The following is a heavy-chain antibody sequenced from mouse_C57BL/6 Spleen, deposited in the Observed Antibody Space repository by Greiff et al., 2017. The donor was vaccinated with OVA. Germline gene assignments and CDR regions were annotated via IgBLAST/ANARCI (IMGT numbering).Heavy chain of an antibody. V-gene: IGHV1-53*01. CDR2: INPSNGGT. J-gene: IGHJ3*01. CDR1: GYTFTSYW. CDR3: ARTGLAIYDWFAY. Sequence: QVQLQQPGTELVKPGASVKLSCKASGYTFTSYWMHWVKQRPGQGLEWIGNINPSNGGTNYNEKIKSKPTLTVEKSSSTAYMQLSSLTSEDSAVYYCARTGLAIYDWFAYWGQGTLVTVSA. D-gene: IGHD6-1*01.